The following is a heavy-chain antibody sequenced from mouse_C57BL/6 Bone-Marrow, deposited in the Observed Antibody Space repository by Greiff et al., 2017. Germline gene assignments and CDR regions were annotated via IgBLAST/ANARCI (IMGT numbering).Heavy chain of an antibody. V-gene: IGHV3-6*01. CDR2: ISYDGSN. CDR3: ARGTQLSAMDY. J-gene: IGHJ4*01. CDR1: GYSTTSGYY. Sequence: EVKLQESGPGLVKPSQSLSLTCSVTGYSTTSGYYWNWIRQFPGNKLEWMGYISYDGSNNYNPSLKNRISITRDTSKNQFFLKLNSVTTEDTATYYCARGTQLSAMDYWGQGTSVTVSS.